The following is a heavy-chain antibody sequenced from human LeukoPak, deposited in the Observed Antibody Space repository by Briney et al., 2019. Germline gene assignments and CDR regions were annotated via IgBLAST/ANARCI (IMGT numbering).Heavy chain of an antibody. CDR1: AFSVSNYW. CDR2: INSDGRNT. D-gene: IGHD2-2*01. CDR3: GKERSRTGYFDY. Sequence: AGSLRLYCTGSAFSVSNYWMHWVRQAPGKGRIWVSRINSDGRNTGYADSVKGRFTISRDNAKNSLYLQMNSLRAEDTAFYYCGKERSRTGYFDYWGQGTLVTVSS. V-gene: IGHV3-74*01. J-gene: IGHJ4*02.